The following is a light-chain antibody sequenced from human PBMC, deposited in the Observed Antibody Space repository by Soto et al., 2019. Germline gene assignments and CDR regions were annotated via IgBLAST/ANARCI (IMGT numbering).Light chain of an antibody. V-gene: IGLV1-47*01. CDR1: SSNIGSNY. CDR2: RNN. Sequence: QSVLTQPPSASGTPGQRVTISCSGSSSNIGSNYVYWYQQLPGTVPQLLIYRNNERPSGVPDRFSGSESGTSASLAISGLRSEDEAYYYCAACDDSLSGVVFGGGTKLTVL. J-gene: IGLJ2*01. CDR3: AACDDSLSGVV.